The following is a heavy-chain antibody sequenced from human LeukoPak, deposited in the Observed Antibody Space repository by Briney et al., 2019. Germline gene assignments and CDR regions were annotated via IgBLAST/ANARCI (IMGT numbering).Heavy chain of an antibody. CDR1: GGSSSGYY. CDR3: ALRASGYYLTIDY. Sequence: PSEALSHTCAVYGGSSSGYYGSWIRQPPGKGREWIGEINNSGSNNYNPSLKSRVTISVDTSKNQFSLKLSSVTAADTAVYYCALRASGYYLTIDYWGQGTLVTVSS. J-gene: IGHJ4*02. V-gene: IGHV4-34*01. D-gene: IGHD3-22*01. CDR2: INNSGSN.